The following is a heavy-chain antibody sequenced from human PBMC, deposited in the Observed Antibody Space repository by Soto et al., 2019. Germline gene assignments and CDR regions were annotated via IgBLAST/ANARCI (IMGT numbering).Heavy chain of an antibody. CDR1: GGSISSSNW. D-gene: IGHD3-22*01. Sequence: SETLSLTCAVSGGSISSSNWWSWVRQPPGKGLEWIGEIYHSGSTNYNPSLKSRVTISVDKSKNQFSLKLSSVTAADTAVYYCARDRGLEMIVGRGMDVWGQGTTVTVSS. CDR3: ARDRGLEMIVGRGMDV. V-gene: IGHV4-4*02. CDR2: IYHSGST. J-gene: IGHJ6*02.